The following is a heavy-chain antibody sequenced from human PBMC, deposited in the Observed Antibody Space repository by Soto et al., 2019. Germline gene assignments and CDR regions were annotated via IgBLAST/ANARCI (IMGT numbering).Heavy chain of an antibody. D-gene: IGHD6-19*01. CDR1: GFTFSSYV. Sequence: QVQLVESGGGVVQPGRSLRLSCAASGFTFSSYVMHWVRQAPGKGLEWVAVIWEDGSNKYYADSVKGRFTISRDKSQNTLYLQMNSLRAEDTAVYYCARNKGSSGWYSFDYWGQGTLVTVSS. CDR3: ARNKGSSGWYSFDY. CDR2: IWEDGSNK. J-gene: IGHJ4*02. V-gene: IGHV3-33*01.